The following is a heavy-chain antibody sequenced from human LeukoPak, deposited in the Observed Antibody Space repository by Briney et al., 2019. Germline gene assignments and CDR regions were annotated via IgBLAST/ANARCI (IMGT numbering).Heavy chain of an antibody. CDR3: AKSRQQLVRPSPAHIDY. CDR1: GFTFSSYA. D-gene: IGHD6-13*01. CDR2: ISGSGGST. J-gene: IGHJ4*02. V-gene: IGHV3-23*01. Sequence: PGGSLRLSCAASGFTFSSYAMSWVRQAPGKGLEWVSAISGSGGSTYYADSVKGRFTTSRDNSKNTLYLQMNSLRAEDTAVYYCAKSRQQLVRPSPAHIDYWGQGTLVTVSS.